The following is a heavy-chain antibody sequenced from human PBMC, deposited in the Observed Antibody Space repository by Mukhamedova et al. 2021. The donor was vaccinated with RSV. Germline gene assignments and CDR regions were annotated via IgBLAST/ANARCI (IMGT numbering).Heavy chain of an antibody. D-gene: IGHD3-3*01. V-gene: IGHV1-3*01. Sequence: VRRAPGQRLEWMGWINAGNGNTKYSQKFQGRVTITRDTSASTAYMELSSLRSEDTAVYYCARSRIRDITIFGVVIIEYDAFAIWG. CDR2: INAGNGNT. CDR3: ARSRIRDITIFGVVIIEYDAFAI. J-gene: IGHJ3*02.